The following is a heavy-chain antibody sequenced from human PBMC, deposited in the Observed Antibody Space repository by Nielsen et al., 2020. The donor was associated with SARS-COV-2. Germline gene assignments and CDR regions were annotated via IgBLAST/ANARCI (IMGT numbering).Heavy chain of an antibody. V-gene: IGHV1-3*01. D-gene: IGHD1-26*01. CDR1: GYTFTSYG. J-gene: IGHJ4*02. CDR2: INAGNGNT. Sequence: ASVKVSCKASGYTFTSYGISWVRQAPGQRLEWMGWINAGNGNTKYSQKFQGRVTITRDTSASTAYMELSSLRSEDTAVYYCARDHSGSYLPLYYFDYWGQGTLVTVSS. CDR3: ARDHSGSYLPLYYFDY.